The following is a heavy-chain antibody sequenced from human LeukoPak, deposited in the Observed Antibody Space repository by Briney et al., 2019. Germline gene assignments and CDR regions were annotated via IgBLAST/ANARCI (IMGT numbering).Heavy chain of an antibody. D-gene: IGHD4-23*01. V-gene: IGHV3-23*01. CDR2: ISTSGGST. J-gene: IGHJ4*02. CDR3: ARGFYGGRFDY. Sequence: PGGSLRLSCAASGFTFSSYAMSWVRQAPGKGLQWVSSISTSGGSTYYADSVKGRFTISRDNSRNTLYLQMNSLRADDTAVYFCARGFYGGRFDYWGQGTLVTVSS. CDR1: GFTFSSYA.